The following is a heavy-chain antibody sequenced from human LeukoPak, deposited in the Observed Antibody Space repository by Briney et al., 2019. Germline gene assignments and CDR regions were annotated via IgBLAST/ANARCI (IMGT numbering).Heavy chain of an antibody. CDR1: GFTFEDFS. CDR2: IDWDGGIT. Sequence: GGSLRLSCAASGFTFEDFSMHWVRQVPGKGLEWISLIDWDGGITYYADSVEGRFTVSRDNSKSSLYLHLNSLTPEDTAFYYCAKDSCAASTSYLDSWGQGTLVTVSS. D-gene: IGHD1-26*01. CDR3: AKDSCAASTSYLDS. J-gene: IGHJ4*02. V-gene: IGHV3-43*01.